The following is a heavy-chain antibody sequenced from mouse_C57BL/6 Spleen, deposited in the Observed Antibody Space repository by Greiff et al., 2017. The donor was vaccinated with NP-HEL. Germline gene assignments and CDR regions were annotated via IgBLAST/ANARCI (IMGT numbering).Heavy chain of an antibody. CDR1: GYSFTGYY. Sequence: EVQLQQSGPELVKPGASVKISCKASGYSFTGYYMNWVKQSPEKSLEWIGEINPSTGGTTYNQKFKAKATLTVDKSSSTAYMQLKSLTSEDSAVYYCASLYYEFDYWGQGTTLTVSS. CDR2: INPSTGGT. J-gene: IGHJ2*01. CDR3: ASLYYEFDY. D-gene: IGHD2-4*01. V-gene: IGHV1-42*01.